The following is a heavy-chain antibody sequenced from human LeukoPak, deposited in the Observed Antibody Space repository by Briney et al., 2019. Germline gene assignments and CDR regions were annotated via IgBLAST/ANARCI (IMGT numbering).Heavy chain of an antibody. J-gene: IGHJ4*02. Sequence: PAETLSLTCTVSGGSISWTSYYWGRIRQPPGKGVEWIGSIDNSGTAYDNPSLKSRVTMSVDTSKNQFSLKLSSVTAADTAVYYCARHGEGGLRYHDYWGQGTLVTVSS. CDR1: GGSISWTSYY. D-gene: IGHD3-9*01. V-gene: IGHV4-39*01. CDR2: IDNSGTA. CDR3: ARHGEGGLRYHDY.